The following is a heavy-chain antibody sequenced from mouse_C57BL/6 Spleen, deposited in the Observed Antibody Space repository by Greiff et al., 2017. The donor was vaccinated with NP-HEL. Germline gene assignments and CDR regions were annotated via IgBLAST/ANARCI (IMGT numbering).Heavy chain of an antibody. V-gene: IGHV2-9-1*01. CDR1: GFSLTSYA. CDR2: IWTGGGT. CDR3: ARNERLKAGAYYFDY. J-gene: IGHJ2*01. Sequence: QVQLQQSGPGLVAPSQSLSITCTVSGFSLTSYAISWVRQPPGKGLEWLGVIWTGGGTNYNSALKSRLSISKDNSKSQVFLKMNSLQTDDTARYYCARNERLKAGAYYFDYWGQGTTLTVSS. D-gene: IGHD3-2*02.